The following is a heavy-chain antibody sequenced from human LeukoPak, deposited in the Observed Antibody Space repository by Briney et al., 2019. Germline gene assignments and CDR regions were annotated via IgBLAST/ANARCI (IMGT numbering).Heavy chain of an antibody. Sequence: SETLSLTCAVYGGSFSGYYWSWIRQPPGKGLEWIGEINHSGSTNYNPSLKSRVTISVDTSKNQFSLKLSSVTAADTAVYYCARLGYYFDYWGQGTLVTVSS. CDR3: ARLGYYFDY. J-gene: IGHJ4*02. CDR1: GGSFSGYY. V-gene: IGHV4-34*01. CDR2: INHSGST.